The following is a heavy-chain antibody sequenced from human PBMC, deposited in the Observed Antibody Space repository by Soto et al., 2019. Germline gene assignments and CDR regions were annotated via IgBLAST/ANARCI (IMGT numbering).Heavy chain of an antibody. D-gene: IGHD3-3*01. CDR3: ARDRVYFWSGYDWFDP. J-gene: IGHJ5*02. CDR2: IYYSGST. V-gene: IGHV4-31*03. CDR1: GGSISSGGYY. Sequence: PSETLSLTCTVSGGSISSGGYYWSWIRQHPGKGLEWIGYIYYSGSTYYNPSLKSRVTISVDTSKNQFSLKLSSVTAADTAVYYCARDRVYFWSGYDWFDPWGQGTLVTVSS.